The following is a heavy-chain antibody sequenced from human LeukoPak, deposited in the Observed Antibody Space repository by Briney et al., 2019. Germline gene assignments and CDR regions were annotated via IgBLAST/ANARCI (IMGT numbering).Heavy chain of an antibody. CDR3: AKRLVVTTRADY. CDR2: VSGSGGST. Sequence: PGGSLRLSCAASGFTFSSYAMSWVRQAPGKGLEWVSDVSGSGGSTYYADSVKGRFTISRDNSKNTLYLQMNSLRAEDTAVYYCAKRLVVTTRADYWGQGTLVTVSS. CDR1: GFTFSSYA. V-gene: IGHV3-23*01. J-gene: IGHJ4*02. D-gene: IGHD3-22*01.